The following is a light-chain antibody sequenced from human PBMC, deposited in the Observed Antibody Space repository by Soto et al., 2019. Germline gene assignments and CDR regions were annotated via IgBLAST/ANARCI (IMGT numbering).Light chain of an antibody. Sequence: QTVLTQPPSASGTPGQRVTISSSGSSSNIGSNTVNWYQQLPGTAPKLLIYNNNQRPSGVPDRFSGSKSGTSASLAISGLLSEDEADYYCGAWDDSLNGYVFGTGTKVTV. CDR3: GAWDDSLNGYV. V-gene: IGLV1-44*01. CDR1: SSNIGSNT. J-gene: IGLJ1*01. CDR2: NNN.